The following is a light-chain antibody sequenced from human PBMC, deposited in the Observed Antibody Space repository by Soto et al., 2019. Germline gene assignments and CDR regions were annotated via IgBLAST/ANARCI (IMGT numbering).Light chain of an antibody. CDR1: SNDVGGYNY. Sequence: QSVLTQPPSASGSPGQSVTFSCTGTSNDVGGYNYVSWYQQHPGKAPKLMISEVSKRPSGVPDRFSGSKSGNTASLTVSGLQAEDEADYYCSSFAGSNGLVFGRGTKLTVL. CDR3: SSFAGSNGLV. CDR2: EVS. V-gene: IGLV2-8*01. J-gene: IGLJ2*01.